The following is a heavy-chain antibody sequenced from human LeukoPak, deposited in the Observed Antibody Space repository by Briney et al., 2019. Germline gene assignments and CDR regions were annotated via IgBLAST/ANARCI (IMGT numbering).Heavy chain of an antibody. D-gene: IGHD3-10*01. CDR3: ARSSGSFSVFAFDI. J-gene: IGHJ3*02. V-gene: IGHV4-59*01. CDR2: IYYSGST. Sequence: SETLSLTCTVSGGSISSYYWSWIRQPPGKGLEWIGYIYYSGSTNYNPSLKSRVTISVDTSKNQFSLKLSSVIAADTAVYYCARSSGSFSVFAFDIWGQGTMVTVSS. CDR1: GGSISSYY.